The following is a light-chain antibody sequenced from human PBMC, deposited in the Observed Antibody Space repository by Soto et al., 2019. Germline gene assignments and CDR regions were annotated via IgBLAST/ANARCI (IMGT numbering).Light chain of an antibody. CDR2: DAS. CDR3: QQRSNWPPIT. CDR1: QSVSSS. V-gene: IGKV3-11*01. Sequence: EIVLTQSPATLSLSPGERATLSCRASQSVSSSLAWYQQKPGQAPRLLIYDASTRATGIPARFSGSESGTDFTLTISSLEPEDFAVYYCQQRSNWPPITFGPGTKVDIK. J-gene: IGKJ3*01.